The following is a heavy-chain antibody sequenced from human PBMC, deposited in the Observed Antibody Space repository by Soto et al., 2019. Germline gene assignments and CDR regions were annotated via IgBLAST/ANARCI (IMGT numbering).Heavy chain of an antibody. D-gene: IGHD6-19*01. V-gene: IGHV1-69*01. Sequence: QVQLVQSGAAVRKPGSSVKVSCKASGGTFTKYAITWVRQAPRQVLEWIGGIVPLPGTTNYAQKFRGRVTISADESTSTAYLELSSLRSEDTAVYYCASGVGGLGGSSGWPDYAFDVWGQGTMVIVSS. CDR1: GGTFTKYA. CDR3: ASGVGGLGGSSGWPDYAFDV. CDR2: IVPLPGTT. J-gene: IGHJ3*01.